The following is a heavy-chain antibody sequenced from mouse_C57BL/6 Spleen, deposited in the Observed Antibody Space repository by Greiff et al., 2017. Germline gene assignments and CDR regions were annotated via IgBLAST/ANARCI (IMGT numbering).Heavy chain of an antibody. J-gene: IGHJ4*01. CDR1: GYSITSGYY. CDR3: ERERNYYGSSYDYAMDY. Sequence: EVHLVESGPGLVKPSQSLSLTCSVTGYSITSGYYWNWLRQFPGNKLEWMGYISYDGSNNYNPSLKNRISITRDTSKNQFFLKLNSVTTEETATYYCERERNYYGSSYDYAMDYWGQGTSVTVSS. D-gene: IGHD1-1*01. CDR2: ISYDGSN. V-gene: IGHV3-6*01.